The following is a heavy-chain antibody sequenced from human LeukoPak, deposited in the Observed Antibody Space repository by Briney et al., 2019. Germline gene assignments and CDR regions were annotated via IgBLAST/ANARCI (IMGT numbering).Heavy chain of an antibody. D-gene: IGHD2-2*01. CDR3: ARELVPAAAFDY. V-gene: IGHV4-61*02. CDR1: GGSISSGSYY. Sequence: SETLSLTCTVSGGSISSGSYYWSWIRQPAGKGLEWIGRIYTSGSTNYNPSLKSRVTISVDTSKNQFFLKLSSVTAADTAVYYCARELVPAAAFDYWGQGTLVTVSS. J-gene: IGHJ4*02. CDR2: IYTSGST.